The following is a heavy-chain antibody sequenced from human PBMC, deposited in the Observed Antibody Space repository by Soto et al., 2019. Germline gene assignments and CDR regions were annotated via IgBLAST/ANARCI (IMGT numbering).Heavy chain of an antibody. D-gene: IGHD3-16*01. V-gene: IGHV1-3*01. CDR2: INAGNGNT. CDR1: GYTFTSYA. CDR3: ARGYGGPIGWVDP. J-gene: IGHJ5*02. Sequence: QVQLVQSGAEVKKPGASVKVSCKASGYTFTSYAMHWVRQAPGQRLEWMGWINAGNGNTKYSQKFQGRVTITRDTSASTAYMELSSLRSEDTAVYYGARGYGGPIGWVDPWRQGTLVTVSS.